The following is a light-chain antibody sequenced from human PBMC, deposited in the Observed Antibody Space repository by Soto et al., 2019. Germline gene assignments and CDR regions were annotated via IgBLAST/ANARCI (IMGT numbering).Light chain of an antibody. J-gene: IGKJ4*01. CDR2: GAS. V-gene: IGKV3-15*01. CDR1: ESIDFN. CDR3: QQYNNWLT. Sequence: EIVMTQSRATLSVSPGERVTLSCRASESIDFNLAWYQQKPGQAPRLLIYGASNRATGIPARFSGSGSGTEFTLTISSLQSEDFALYYCQQYNNWLTFGGGTKVDIK.